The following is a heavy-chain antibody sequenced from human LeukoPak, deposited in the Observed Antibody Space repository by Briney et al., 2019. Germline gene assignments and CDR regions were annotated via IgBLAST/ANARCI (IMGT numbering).Heavy chain of an antibody. Sequence: PGRSLRLSCAASGFTFSSYGMHWVRQAPGKGLEWVAVISYDGSNKYYADSVKGRFTISRDNSKNTLYLQMNSLRAEDTAVYYCAKDPGFGEFLSNLPKFDPWGEGPLVTVSS. V-gene: IGHV3-30*18. CDR1: GFTFSSYG. D-gene: IGHD3-10*01. J-gene: IGHJ5*02. CDR3: AKDPGFGEFLSNLPKFDP. CDR2: ISYDGSNK.